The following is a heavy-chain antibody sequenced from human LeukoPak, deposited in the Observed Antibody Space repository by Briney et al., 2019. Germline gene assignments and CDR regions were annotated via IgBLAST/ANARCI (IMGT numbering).Heavy chain of an antibody. Sequence: PGGSLRLSCAASGFAFNNDAMTWVRQAPGKGLEWVSTIVGDSTIEHYADSVRGRFSISSDNSKTMLFLHMNSLRAEDTAIYYCARQPYFYYYLDVWGKGTTVTVSS. CDR1: GFAFNNDA. CDR3: ARQPYFYYYLDV. D-gene: IGHD5-18*01. J-gene: IGHJ6*03. CDR2: IVGDSTIE. V-gene: IGHV3-23*01.